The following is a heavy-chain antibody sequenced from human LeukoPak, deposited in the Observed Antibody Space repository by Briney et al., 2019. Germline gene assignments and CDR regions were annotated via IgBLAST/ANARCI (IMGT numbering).Heavy chain of an antibody. D-gene: IGHD2-2*01. CDR3: ARGTDY. J-gene: IGHJ4*02. V-gene: IGHV4-30-4*08. CDR2: IYYSGST. CDR1: GYSISSGYY. Sequence: SETLSLTCAVSGYSISSGYYWSWIRQPPGKGLEWIGYIYYSGSTYYNPSLKSRVTISVDTSKNQFSLKLSSVTAADTAVYYCARGTDYWGQGTLVTVSS.